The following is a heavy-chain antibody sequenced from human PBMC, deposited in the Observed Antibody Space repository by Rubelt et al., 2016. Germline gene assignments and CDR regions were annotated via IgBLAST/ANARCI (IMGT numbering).Heavy chain of an antibody. Sequence: QVQLQESGPGLVKPSETLSLTCTVSGDSIITYYWSWVRQPPGKGLEWIGYIYYSVSTNYNPSLKSRVTISVDTSKNQFSLKLSSVTAADTAVYYCAGGHGTAIDYWDLGTLVTVSS. CDR2: IYYSVST. J-gene: IGHJ4*02. CDR3: AGGHGTAIDY. CDR1: GDSIITYY. D-gene: IGHD1-1*01. V-gene: IGHV4-59*08.